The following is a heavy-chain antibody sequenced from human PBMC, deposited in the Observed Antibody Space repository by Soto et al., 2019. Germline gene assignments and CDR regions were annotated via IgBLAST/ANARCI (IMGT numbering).Heavy chain of an antibody. CDR2: IYYTGST. J-gene: IGHJ4*02. V-gene: IGHV4-39*01. D-gene: IGHD2-8*01. CDR1: GGSISINNYY. CDR3: ARHGVNGNHDC. Sequence: QLQLQESGPGLVKPSETLSLTCTVSGGSISINNYYWGWIRQPPGKGPEWIGSIYYTGSTYYISSLKSQLTISLDTSTNQYSMRLSSVTAADTAVYYCARHGVNGNHDCWGQGTLITVSS.